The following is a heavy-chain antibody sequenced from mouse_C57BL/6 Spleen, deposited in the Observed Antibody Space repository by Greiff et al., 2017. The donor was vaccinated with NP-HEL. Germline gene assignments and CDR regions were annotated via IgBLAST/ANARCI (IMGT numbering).Heavy chain of an antibody. CDR3: ARGAYDYDGAWFAY. CDR1: GYTFTSYW. J-gene: IGHJ3*01. CDR2: IDPSDSET. Sequence: QVQLQQPGAELVRPGSSVKLSCKASGYTFTSYWMHWVKQRPIQGLEWIGNIDPSDSETHYNQKFKDKATLTVDKSSSTAYMQLSSLTSEDSAVYYGARGAYDYDGAWFAYWGQGTLVTVSA. D-gene: IGHD2-4*01. V-gene: IGHV1-52*01.